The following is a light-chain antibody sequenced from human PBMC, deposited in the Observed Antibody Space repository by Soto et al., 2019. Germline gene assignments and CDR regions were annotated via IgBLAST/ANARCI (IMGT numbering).Light chain of an antibody. CDR2: WAS. J-gene: IGKJ3*01. V-gene: IGKV4-1*01. CDR1: QSVLYSSNNKNY. CDR3: QQFYPTLS. Sequence: EIGMTQSLDCLAMSLGERATINCQSSQSVLYSSNNKNYLAWYQQKPGQPPKRLISWASTRESGVPDRFSGSGSGTDVTLTIFSLQAEDVGVYYCQQFYPTLSFGPGTKVAI.